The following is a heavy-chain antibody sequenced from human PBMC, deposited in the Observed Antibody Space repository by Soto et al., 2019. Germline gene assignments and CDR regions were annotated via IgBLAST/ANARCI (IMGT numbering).Heavy chain of an antibody. CDR1: GFIFSSYS. J-gene: IGHJ6*02. V-gene: IGHV3-48*01. CDR3: ARAYFYYGMDV. Sequence: EVQLVESGGALAQPGGSLRLSCAASGFIFSSYSINWVRQAPGKGLEWLSYISGSSATIYYADSVKGRFTISRDNAQNSLYLQMNSLRAEDTAVYYCARAYFYYGMDVWGQGTTVTVSS. CDR2: ISGSSATI.